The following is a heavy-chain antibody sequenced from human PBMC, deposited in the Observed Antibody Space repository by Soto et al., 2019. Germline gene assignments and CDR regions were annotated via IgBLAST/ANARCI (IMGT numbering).Heavy chain of an antibody. J-gene: IGHJ6*02. CDR1: GFTFSSYA. V-gene: IGHV3-23*01. CDR3: AKALSNSGWYGPTYYYYYGMDV. Sequence: GGSLRLSCAASGFTFSSYAMSWVRQAPGKGLEWVSAISGSGGSTYYADSVKGRFTISRDNSKNTLYLQMNSLRAEDTAVYYCAKALSNSGWYGPTYYYYYGMDVWGQGTTVTVSS. D-gene: IGHD6-19*01. CDR2: ISGSGGST.